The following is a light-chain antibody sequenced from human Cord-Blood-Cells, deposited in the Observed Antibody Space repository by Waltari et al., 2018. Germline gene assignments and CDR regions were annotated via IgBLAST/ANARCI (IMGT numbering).Light chain of an antibody. Sequence: QSALTQPASVSGSPGQSITISCTGTSSDVGSYNLVSWYQQHPVKAPKLRIYDGSKRPSGVSNRFAGSKSGSTASMTISGLHAEDEADYYCCSYAGSSFWVFGGGTKLTVL. CDR1: SSDVGSYNL. V-gene: IGLV2-23*01. J-gene: IGLJ3*02. CDR3: CSYAGSSFWV. CDR2: DGS.